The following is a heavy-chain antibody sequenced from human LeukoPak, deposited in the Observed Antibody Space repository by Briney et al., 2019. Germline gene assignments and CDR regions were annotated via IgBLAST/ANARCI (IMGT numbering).Heavy chain of an antibody. CDR3: AKDLALYFDY. Sequence: GGSLRLSCAASGFTFSNFGMSWVRQAPGKGLEWVSAISGSGGSTYYADSVKGRFTISRDNSKNTLYLQMNSLRAEDTAVYYCAKDLALYFDYWGQGTLVTVSS. D-gene: IGHD3-3*02. CDR2: ISGSGGST. J-gene: IGHJ4*02. V-gene: IGHV3-23*01. CDR1: GFTFSNFG.